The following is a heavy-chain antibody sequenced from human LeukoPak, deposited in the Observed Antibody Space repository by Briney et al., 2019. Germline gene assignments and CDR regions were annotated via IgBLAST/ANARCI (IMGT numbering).Heavy chain of an antibody. V-gene: IGHV3-7*03. J-gene: IGHJ3*02. Sequence: VGSLRLSCVASGFTFSDYWMTWVRQAPGTGLEWVANIKQDGNEKYYVDSVKGRFTISRDNAKNSLHLQMDNLRAEDTAVYYCARPKNRENYWRAFDIWGQGTMVTVSS. D-gene: IGHD1-7*01. CDR2: IKQDGNEK. CDR1: GFTFSDYW. CDR3: ARPKNRENYWRAFDI.